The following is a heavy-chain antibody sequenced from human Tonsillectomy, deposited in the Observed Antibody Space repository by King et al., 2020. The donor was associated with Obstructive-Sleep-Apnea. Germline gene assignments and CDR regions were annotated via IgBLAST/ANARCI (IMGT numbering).Heavy chain of an antibody. V-gene: IGHV3-23*04. J-gene: IGHJ6*02. D-gene: IGHD3-9*01. CDR3: ASPGGGTGILTGSKYYYGMDV. Sequence: VQLVESGGGLVQPGGSLRLSCAASGFTVSSYAMSWVRQAPGKGLEWVSAISGSGGSTYYADSVKGRFTISRDNSKNTLYLQMNSLRAEDTAVYYCASPGGGTGILTGSKYYYGMDVWGQGTTVTVSS. CDR2: ISGSGGST. CDR1: GFTVSSYA.